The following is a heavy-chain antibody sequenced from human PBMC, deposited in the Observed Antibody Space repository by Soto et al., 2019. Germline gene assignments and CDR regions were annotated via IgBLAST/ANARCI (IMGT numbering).Heavy chain of an antibody. CDR1: GGSISSGDYY. CDR3: ARAHSGDRYYYYYYGMDV. Sequence: SETLSLTCTVSGGSISSGDYYWSWIRQPPGKGLEWIGYIYYSGSTYYNPSLKSRVTISVDTSKNQFSLKLSSVTAADTAVYYCARAHSGDRYYYYYYGMDVWGQGTTVTVSS. D-gene: IGHD2-15*01. J-gene: IGHJ6*02. CDR2: IYYSGST. V-gene: IGHV4-30-4*01.